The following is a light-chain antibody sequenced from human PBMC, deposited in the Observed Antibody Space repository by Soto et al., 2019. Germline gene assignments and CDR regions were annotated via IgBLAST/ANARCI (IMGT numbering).Light chain of an antibody. Sequence: EIVLTQSPATLSLSPGERATLSCRASQSVSSYFAWYQQKPGQAPRLLIYDASNRATGIPARFRGSGSGTDFTLTISSLEPEDFAVYYCQQRSDWPIPFGQGTRLEIK. CDR1: QSVSSY. J-gene: IGKJ5*01. CDR2: DAS. V-gene: IGKV3-11*01. CDR3: QQRSDWPIP.